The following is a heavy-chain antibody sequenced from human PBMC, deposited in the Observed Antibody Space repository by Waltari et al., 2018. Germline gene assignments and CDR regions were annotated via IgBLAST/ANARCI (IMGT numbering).Heavy chain of an antibody. CDR3: ARTGDDY. CDR1: GLTFTSYW. Sequence: EVQLLESGGGLVQPGGSLRLSCAPSGLTFTSYWMRWRRQAPGKGLECVANINQGGSEKNYVDSVKGRFTISRDNAKNSLYLQMNSLRAEDTAVYYCARTGDDYWGQGTLVTVSS. V-gene: IGHV3-7*03. J-gene: IGHJ4*02. D-gene: IGHD1-1*01. CDR2: INQGGSEK.